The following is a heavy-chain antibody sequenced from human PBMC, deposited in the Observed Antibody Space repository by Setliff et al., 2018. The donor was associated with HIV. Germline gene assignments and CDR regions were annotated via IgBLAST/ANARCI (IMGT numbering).Heavy chain of an antibody. V-gene: IGHV3-11*01. J-gene: IGHJ6*03. CDR1: GRSIDDSY. Sequence: LSLTCSVSGRSIDDSYWSWIRQSPGKGLEWVSYISSSGSSIYYADSVKGRFTISRDSSKNTVYLQMNSLRAEDTAVYFCARGEGHYYYYMDIWGKGTTVTVSS. CDR3: ARGEGHYYYYMDI. CDR2: ISSSGSSI.